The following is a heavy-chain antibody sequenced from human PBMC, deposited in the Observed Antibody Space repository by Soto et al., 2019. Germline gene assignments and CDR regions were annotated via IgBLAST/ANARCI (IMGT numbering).Heavy chain of an antibody. Sequence: ASVKVSCKASGYTFTSYAMHWVRQAPGQRLEWMGWINAGNGNTKYSQKFQGRVTITRDTSASTAYMELSSLRSEDTAVYYCARRRRDTAMVSLGSGRDAFDIWGQGTMVTVSS. CDR2: INAGNGNT. D-gene: IGHD5-18*01. CDR1: GYTFTSYA. CDR3: ARRRRDTAMVSLGSGRDAFDI. V-gene: IGHV1-3*01. J-gene: IGHJ3*02.